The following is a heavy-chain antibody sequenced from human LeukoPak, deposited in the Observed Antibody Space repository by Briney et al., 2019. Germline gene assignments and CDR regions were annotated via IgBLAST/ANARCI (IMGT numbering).Heavy chain of an antibody. CDR1: GGSISSGGYS. V-gene: IGHV4-30-4*07. J-gene: IGHJ3*02. Sequence: PSETLSLTCAVSGGSISSGGYSWSWIRQPPGKGLEWIGYIYYSGSTYYNPSLKSRVTISVDTSKNQFSLKLSSVTAADTAVYYCARERGDYEADAFDIWGQGTMVTVSS. CDR2: IYYSGST. D-gene: IGHD4-17*01. CDR3: ARERGDYEADAFDI.